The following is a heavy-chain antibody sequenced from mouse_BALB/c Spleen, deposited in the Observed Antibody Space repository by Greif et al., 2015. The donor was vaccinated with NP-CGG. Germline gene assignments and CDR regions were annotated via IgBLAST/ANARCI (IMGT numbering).Heavy chain of an antibody. J-gene: IGHJ3*01. Sequence: EVQLQQSGAVLVKPGASVKLSCRASGFNIKDTYMHWVKQRPEQGLEWIGRIDPANVNLKYDPKFQGKATITKDASSNTAYLQLSSLTSEDTAVYYCANACYKSLGFAYWGQGTLVTVSA. V-gene: IGHV14-3*02. CDR2: IDPANVNL. CDR1: GFNIKDTY. CDR3: ANACYKSLGFAY. D-gene: IGHD2-12*01.